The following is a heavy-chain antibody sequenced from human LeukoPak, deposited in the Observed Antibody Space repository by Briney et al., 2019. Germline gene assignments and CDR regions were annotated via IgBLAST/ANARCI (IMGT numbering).Heavy chain of an antibody. D-gene: IGHD1-26*01. V-gene: IGHV4-34*01. CDR1: GGSFSGYY. CDR2: INHSGST. Sequence: SETLSLTCAVYGGSFSGYYWSWIRQPPGKGLEWIGEINHSGSTNYNPSLKSRVTISVDTSKNQFSLKLSSVTAADTAVYYCARQASATAGRPRYYYYGMDVWGQGTTVTVSS. J-gene: IGHJ6*02. CDR3: ARQASATAGRPRYYYYGMDV.